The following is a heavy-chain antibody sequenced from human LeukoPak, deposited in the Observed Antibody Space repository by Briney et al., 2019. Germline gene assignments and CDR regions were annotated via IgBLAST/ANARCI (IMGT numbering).Heavy chain of an antibody. V-gene: IGHV4-34*01. CDR3: ARTYDSTSSVPFDI. CDR2: INHGGST. CDR1: GGSFSSYY. J-gene: IGHJ3*02. D-gene: IGHD6-6*01. Sequence: SETLSLTCAVYGGSFSSYYWSWIRQSPGKGLEWIGEINHGGSTNCSPSLKSRVTISLDTSKSQFSLKLSSVTAADTAVYYCARTYDSTSSVPFDIWGQGTMVTVSS.